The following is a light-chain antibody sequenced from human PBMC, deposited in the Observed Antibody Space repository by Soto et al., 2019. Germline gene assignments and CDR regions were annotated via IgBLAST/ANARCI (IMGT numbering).Light chain of an antibody. CDR3: AAWDDSLDGYVV. J-gene: IGLJ2*01. CDR2: NNN. CDR1: SSKIGSNT. V-gene: IGLV1-44*01. Sequence: QSVLTQPPSASGTPGQRVPISCSGSSSKIGSNTVNWYQQLPGTAPRLLIYNNNQRPSGVPDRFSGSKSGTSASLAVSGLQSEDEADYYCAAWDDSLDGYVVFGGGTKLTVL.